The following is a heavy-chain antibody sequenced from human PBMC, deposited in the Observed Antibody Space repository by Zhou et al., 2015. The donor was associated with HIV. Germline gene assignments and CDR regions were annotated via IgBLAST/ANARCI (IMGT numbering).Heavy chain of an antibody. V-gene: IGHV1-2*02. Sequence: QGQLAQSGTEVKTPGASVKVSCKTSGYTFGDYFLHWVRQAPGQGLEWMGWINPNSGGTNYAQKFQGRVTMTRDTSISTAYVELSRLTSDDTAMYYCANAIRGAQTGPFDPWGQGTLVTVSS. CDR1: GYTFGDYF. CDR3: ANAIRGAQTGPFDP. J-gene: IGHJ5*02. D-gene: IGHD3-10*01. CDR2: INPNSGGT.